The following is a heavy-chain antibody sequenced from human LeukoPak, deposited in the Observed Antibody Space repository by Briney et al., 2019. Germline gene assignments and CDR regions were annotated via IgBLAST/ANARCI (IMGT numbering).Heavy chain of an antibody. J-gene: IGHJ6*03. CDR1: GDSVSISSAA. Sequence: SQTLSLTFAISGDSVSISSAAWNWIRQSPSRGLEWLGRTYYRSKWSNDYAVFVKSRIIINPDTSKNQFSLQLNSVTPEDTAVYYCARGYFYMDVWGKGTTVTGSS. CDR3: ARGYFYMDV. V-gene: IGHV6-1*01. CDR2: TYYRSKWSN.